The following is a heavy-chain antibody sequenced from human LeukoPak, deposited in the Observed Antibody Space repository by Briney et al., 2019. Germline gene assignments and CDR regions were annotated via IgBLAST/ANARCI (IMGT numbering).Heavy chain of an antibody. J-gene: IGHJ4*02. Sequence: SVKVSSKASGGTFSSYAFSWVRQAPAQGLEWMGRIIPILGIANYAQKFQGRVTITADKSTSTAYTELSSLRSEDTAVYYCAIDYGGNPPGDYWGQGTLVTVSS. CDR2: IIPILGIA. D-gene: IGHD4-23*01. V-gene: IGHV1-69*04. CDR3: AIDYGGNPPGDY. CDR1: GGTFSSYA.